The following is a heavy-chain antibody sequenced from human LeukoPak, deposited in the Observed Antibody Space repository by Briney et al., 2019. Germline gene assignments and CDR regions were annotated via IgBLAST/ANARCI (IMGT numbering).Heavy chain of an antibody. CDR2: IYTSGST. J-gene: IGHJ4*02. V-gene: IGHV4-61*02. CDR3: ARSGDDDCSSTSCPIDY. Sequence: SETLSLTCTVSGGSLSSGSYYWSWIRQPAGKGLEWIGRIYTSGSTNYNPSLKSRVTISVDTSKNQFSLKLSSVTAADTAVYYCARSGDDDCSSTSCPIDYWGQGTLVTVSS. CDR1: GGSLSSGSYY. D-gene: IGHD2-2*01.